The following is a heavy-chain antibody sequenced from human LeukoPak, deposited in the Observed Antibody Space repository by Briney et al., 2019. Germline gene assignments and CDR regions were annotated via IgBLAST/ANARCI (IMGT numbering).Heavy chain of an antibody. D-gene: IGHD4-17*01. CDR2: IYYSGST. J-gene: IGHJ4*02. Sequence: SETLPLTCTVSDGSISSGDSYWSWIRQPPGKGLEWIGYIYYSGSTYYNPSLKSRFTISVDTSKNQFSLKLTSVTAADTAVYFCARTNYGDYNYFDYWGQGTLVTVSS. V-gene: IGHV4-30-4*08. CDR1: DGSISSGDSY. CDR3: ARTNYGDYNYFDY.